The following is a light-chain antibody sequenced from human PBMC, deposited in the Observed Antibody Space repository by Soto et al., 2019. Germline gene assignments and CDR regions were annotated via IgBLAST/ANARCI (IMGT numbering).Light chain of an antibody. J-gene: IGLJ1*01. CDR1: SSDVGNYKY. Sequence: QSVLTQPASVSGSPGQSITISCTGTSSDVGNYKYVSWYQQHPGKAPKLMIYEVSNRPSGVSNRFSGSKSGNTASLTISGLQAEDETDYYCFSYTSSGPYVSGPGTKSPS. V-gene: IGLV2-14*01. CDR3: FSYTSSGPYV. CDR2: EVS.